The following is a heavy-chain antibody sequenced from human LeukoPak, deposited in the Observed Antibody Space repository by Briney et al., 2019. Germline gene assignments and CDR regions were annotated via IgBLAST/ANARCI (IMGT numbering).Heavy chain of an antibody. CDR3: ARALTTLTYEGY. CDR1: GYTFTSYG. CDR2: ISAYNGNT. J-gene: IGHJ4*02. D-gene: IGHD1-1*01. V-gene: IGHV1-18*01. Sequence: ASVKVSCKASGYTFTSYGISWVRQAPGQGLEWMGWISAYNGNTNYAQKLQGRVTMTTDTSTSTAYMELRSLRAEDTAVYYCARALTTLTYEGYWGQGTLVTVSS.